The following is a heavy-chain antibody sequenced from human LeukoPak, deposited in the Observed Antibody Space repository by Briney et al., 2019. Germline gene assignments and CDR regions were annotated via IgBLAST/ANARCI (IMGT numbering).Heavy chain of an antibody. J-gene: IGHJ4*02. V-gene: IGHV3-7*01. CDR2: IKQDGSEK. CDR1: GFTFSSYA. CDR3: ARVRFGIAAAYYFDY. D-gene: IGHD6-13*01. Sequence: GGSLRLSCAASGFTFSSYAMSWVRQAPGKGLEWVANIKQDGSEKYYVDSVKGRFTISRDNAKNSLYLQMNSLRAEDTAVYYCARVRFGIAAAYYFDYWGQGTLVTVSS.